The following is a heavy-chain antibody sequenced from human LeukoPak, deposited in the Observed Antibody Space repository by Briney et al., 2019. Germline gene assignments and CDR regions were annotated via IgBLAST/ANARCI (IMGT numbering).Heavy chain of an antibody. D-gene: IGHD3-10*01. Sequence: GGSLRLSCTVSGFTVSSNSMSWVRQAPGKGLEWVSFIYSDNTHYSDSVKGRFTISRDNSKNTLYLQMNSLRAEDTAMYYCARYGSGSRATLGHWGQGTLVTVSS. CDR3: ARYGSGSRATLGH. CDR2: IYSDNT. V-gene: IGHV3-53*01. J-gene: IGHJ4*02. CDR1: GFTVSSNS.